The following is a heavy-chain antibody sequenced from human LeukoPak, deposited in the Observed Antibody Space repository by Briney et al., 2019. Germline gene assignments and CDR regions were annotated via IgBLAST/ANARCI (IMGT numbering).Heavy chain of an antibody. D-gene: IGHD3-10*01. J-gene: IGHJ5*02. V-gene: IGHV4-39*07. CDR2: IYYSGSA. CDR1: GDSLRKSTFY. Sequence: PSETLSLTCTVSGDSLRKSTFYWVWIRQPPGKGLEWIGSIYYSGSADYNPSLQSRVTISVDTSKNEFSLKVRSVTAADTAVFFGARAGVLLWFGESKNWFDPWGQGTLVTVSS. CDR3: ARAGVLLWFGESKNWFDP.